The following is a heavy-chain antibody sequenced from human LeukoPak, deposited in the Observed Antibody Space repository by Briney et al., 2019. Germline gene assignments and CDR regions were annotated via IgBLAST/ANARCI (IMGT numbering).Heavy chain of an antibody. J-gene: IGHJ4*02. CDR3: ARGPPYNWNPYFDY. CDR2: INHSGST. CDR1: GGSFSGYY. Sequence: SETLSLTCAVYGGSFSGYYWSWIRQPPGKGLEWIGEINHSGSTNYNPSLKSRVTISVDTSKNQFSLKLSSVAAADTAVYYCARGPPYNWNPYFDYWGQGTLVTVSS. D-gene: IGHD1-20*01. V-gene: IGHV4-34*01.